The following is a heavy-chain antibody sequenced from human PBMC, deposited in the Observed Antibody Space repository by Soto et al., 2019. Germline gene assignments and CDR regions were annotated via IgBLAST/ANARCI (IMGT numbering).Heavy chain of an antibody. CDR3: AREAV. Sequence: EVQLVESGGGLVQPGGSLRLSCAASGFTFSGYWRSWVRQVPGKGLEWVANKKKDGSEQFYVDSVKGRLTISRDNAKNSLYLQMNSLRAEDTAVYYCAREAVWGQGTTVTVSS. CDR2: KKKDGSEQ. J-gene: IGHJ6*02. CDR1: GFTFSGYW. V-gene: IGHV3-7*05.